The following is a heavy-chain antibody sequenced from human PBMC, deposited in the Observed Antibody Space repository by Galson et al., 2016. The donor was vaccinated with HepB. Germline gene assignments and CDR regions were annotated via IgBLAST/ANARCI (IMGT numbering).Heavy chain of an antibody. D-gene: IGHD1-26*01. CDR3: AKDRWELLRGFDY. V-gene: IGHV3-53*01. Sequence: SLRLSCAASGFTVSSNYMSWVRQAPGKGLEWVSVIYSGGSTYYADSVKGRFTISRDNSKNTLYLQMNSLSAEDTAVYYCAKDRWELLRGFDYWGQGALVTVSS. CDR1: GFTVSSNY. J-gene: IGHJ4*02. CDR2: IYSGGST.